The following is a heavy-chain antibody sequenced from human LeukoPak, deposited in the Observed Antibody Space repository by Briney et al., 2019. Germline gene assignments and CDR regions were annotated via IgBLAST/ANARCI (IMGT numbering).Heavy chain of an antibody. V-gene: IGHV5-10-1*01. CDR3: AREMATFYYFYGMDV. D-gene: IGHD5-24*01. CDR1: GYSFTSYW. J-gene: IGHJ6*02. Sequence: GESLKISCKGSGYSFTSYWISWVRQMPGKGLGWMGRIDPSDSSTNYGPSFQGHVTISTDKSINTAYLQWSSLKASDTAMYYCAREMATFYYFYGMDVWGQGSTVTVSS. CDR2: IDPSDSST.